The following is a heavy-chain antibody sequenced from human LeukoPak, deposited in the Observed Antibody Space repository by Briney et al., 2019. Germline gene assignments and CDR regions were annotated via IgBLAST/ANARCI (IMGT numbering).Heavy chain of an antibody. J-gene: IGHJ4*02. CDR3: ARGVRGSGWFYFDY. D-gene: IGHD6-19*01. Sequence: SETLSLTCTVSGDSISSGDYYWSWIRQPAGKGLEWIGRISSSGSTNYNPSLKSRVTISVDTSKNQFSLKLSSVTAADTAVYFCARGVRGSGWFYFDYWGQGTLVTVSS. V-gene: IGHV4-61*02. CDR2: ISSSGST. CDR1: GDSISSGDYY.